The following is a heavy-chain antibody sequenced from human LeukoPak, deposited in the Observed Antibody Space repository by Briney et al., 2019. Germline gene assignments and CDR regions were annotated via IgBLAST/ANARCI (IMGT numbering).Heavy chain of an antibody. Sequence: ASVKVSCKASGYTFTSYAISWVRQAPGQGLEWMGGIIPIFGTANYAQKFQGRVTITADESTSTAYMELSSLRSEDTAVYYCARGTMTTVTSYYFDYWGQGTLVTVSS. CDR1: GYTFTSYA. CDR2: IIPIFGTA. D-gene: IGHD4-17*01. CDR3: ARGTMTTVTSYYFDY. V-gene: IGHV1-69*13. J-gene: IGHJ4*02.